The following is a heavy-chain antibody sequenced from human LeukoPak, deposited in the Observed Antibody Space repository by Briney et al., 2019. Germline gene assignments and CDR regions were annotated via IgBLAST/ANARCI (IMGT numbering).Heavy chain of an antibody. J-gene: IGHJ5*02. D-gene: IGHD3-22*01. V-gene: IGHV1-69*04. CDR2: IIPILGIA. Sequence: ASVKVSCKASGGTFSSYAISWVRQAPGQVLGWMGRIIPILGIANYAQKFQGRVTITADKSTSTAYMELSSLRSEDTAVYYCARAAYYYDSSGYYYPWGQGTLVTVSS. CDR1: GGTFSSYA. CDR3: ARAAYYYDSSGYYYP.